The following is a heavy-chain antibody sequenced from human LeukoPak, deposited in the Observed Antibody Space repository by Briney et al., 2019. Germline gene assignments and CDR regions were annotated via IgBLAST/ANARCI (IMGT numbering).Heavy chain of an antibody. J-gene: IGHJ4*02. CDR2: ISVYNGNT. CDR1: GYTFTSYG. Sequence: GASVKVSCTASGYTFTSYGISWVRQAPGQGLEWMGWISVYNGNTKYSQKLQDRVTMTTDTSTATAYMELRSLRSDDTAVYYCARRGDSGSYQDYWGQGTLVTVSS. CDR3: ARRGDSGSYQDY. D-gene: IGHD3-10*01. V-gene: IGHV1-18*01.